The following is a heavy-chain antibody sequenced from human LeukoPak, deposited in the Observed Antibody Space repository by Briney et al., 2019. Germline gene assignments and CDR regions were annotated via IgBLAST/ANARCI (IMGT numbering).Heavy chain of an antibody. CDR1: GSTSSFY. CDR2: IFYSGAT. J-gene: IGHJ5*02. D-gene: IGHD2-2*01. V-gene: IGHV4-59*08. Sequence: PSETLSLTCTVSGSTSSFYWNWIWQPPGKGLEWIGYIFYSGATSYNPSLKGRVTISLDMSNNQFSLNLTSVTAVDTAVYYCARSLYPVPAIGPLVSWGQGALATVSS. CDR3: ARSLYPVPAIGPLVS.